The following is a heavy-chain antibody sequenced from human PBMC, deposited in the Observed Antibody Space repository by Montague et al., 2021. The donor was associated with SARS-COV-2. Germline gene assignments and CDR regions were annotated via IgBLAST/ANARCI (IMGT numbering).Heavy chain of an antibody. Sequence: TLSLTCTVSGTSIRSGGYYWTWIRQHPGRGLEWIGYIFHTGRAYYNPSLETRVNISADTSNNLFSLRLSSVTAADTAMYFCARVRLFYYLDYWGQGTLVTVSS. CDR3: ARVRLFYYLDY. CDR1: GTSIRSGGYY. J-gene: IGHJ4*02. CDR2: IFHTGRA. V-gene: IGHV4-31*03.